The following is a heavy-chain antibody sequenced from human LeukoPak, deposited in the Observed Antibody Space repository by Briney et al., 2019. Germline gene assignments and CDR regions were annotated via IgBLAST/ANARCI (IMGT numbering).Heavy chain of an antibody. CDR2: IYTSGNT. V-gene: IGHV3-66*01. D-gene: IGHD2-21*01. CDR3: ARFPTSDYYYFDY. CDR1: GFTFSSYE. Sequence: GGSLRLSCGASGFTFSSYEMNWVRQAPGKGLEWVSVIYTSGNTYYADSVRGRFTISRDKSKNTVFLQMTSLRAEDTAVYYCARFPTSDYYYFDYWGQGTLITVSS. J-gene: IGHJ4*02.